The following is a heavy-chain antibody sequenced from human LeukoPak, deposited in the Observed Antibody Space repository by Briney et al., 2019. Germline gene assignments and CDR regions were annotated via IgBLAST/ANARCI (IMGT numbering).Heavy chain of an antibody. Sequence: GASVNGSFKASVYTFTSYGISWVRQAPGQGLEWMGWISAYNGNTNYAQKLQGRATMTTDTSTSTAYMELRSLRSDDTAVYYCARSEMVETPPDYWGQGTLVTVSS. CDR1: VYTFTSYG. CDR3: ARSEMVETPPDY. V-gene: IGHV1-18*01. D-gene: IGHD2-8*01. CDR2: ISAYNGNT. J-gene: IGHJ4*02.